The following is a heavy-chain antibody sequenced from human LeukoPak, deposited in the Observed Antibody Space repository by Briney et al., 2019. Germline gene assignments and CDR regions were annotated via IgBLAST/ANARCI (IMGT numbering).Heavy chain of an antibody. CDR1: GYILTDYY. J-gene: IGHJ3*02. CDR3: ATLGGYYYDSSGYSDDAFDI. D-gene: IGHD3-22*01. Sequence: ASVKVSCKASGYILTDYYIHWVRQAPGQGLEWMGWINPNSGDTNYAQKFQGRVTMTRDTSISTAYMELSSLRSEDTAVYYCATLGGYYYDSSGYSDDAFDIWGQGTMVTVSS. CDR2: INPNSGDT. V-gene: IGHV1-2*02.